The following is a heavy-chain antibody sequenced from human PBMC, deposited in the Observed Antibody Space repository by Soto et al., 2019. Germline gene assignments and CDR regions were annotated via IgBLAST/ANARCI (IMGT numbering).Heavy chain of an antibody. D-gene: IGHD2-15*01. V-gene: IGHV3-23*01. CDR1: GFTFSSYA. CDR3: AKGGRDIVVVVAADLEYFQH. J-gene: IGHJ1*01. CDR2: ISGSGGST. Sequence: LRLSCAASGFTFSSYAMSWVRRAPGKGLEWVSAISGSGGSTYYADSVKGRFTISRDNSKNTLYLQMNSLRAEDTAVYYCAKGGRDIVVVVAADLEYFQHWGQGTLVTVSS.